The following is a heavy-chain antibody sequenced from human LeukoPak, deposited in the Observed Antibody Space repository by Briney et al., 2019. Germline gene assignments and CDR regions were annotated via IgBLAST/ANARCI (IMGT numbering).Heavy chain of an antibody. V-gene: IGHV3-23*01. J-gene: IGHJ4*02. CDR1: GFTFSSYA. D-gene: IGHD2-15*01. CDR3: ARCSGGSCYYYFDY. CDR2: ISGSGGST. Sequence: GGSLRLSCAASGFTFSSYAMSWVRQAPGKGLEWVSAISGSGGSTYYADSVKGRFTISRDNSKNTLYLQMNSLRAEETAVYYCARCSGGSCYYYFDYWGQGTLVTVSS.